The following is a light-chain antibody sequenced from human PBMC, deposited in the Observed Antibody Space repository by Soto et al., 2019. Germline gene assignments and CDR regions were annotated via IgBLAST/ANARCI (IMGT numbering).Light chain of an antibody. CDR2: DAS. CDR3: QQRSNWPPA. J-gene: IGKJ4*01. V-gene: IGKV3-11*01. Sequence: EIVLTQSPATLSLSPGERATLSCGASQSVSSYLAWYQQKPGQAPRLLIYDASNRATGIPARFSGSGSGTDFALTISSLEPEDFAVYYCQQRSNWPPAFGGGTKVELK. CDR1: QSVSSY.